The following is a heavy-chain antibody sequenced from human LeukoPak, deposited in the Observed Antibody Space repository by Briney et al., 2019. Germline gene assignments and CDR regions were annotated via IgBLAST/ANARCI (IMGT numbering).Heavy chain of an antibody. J-gene: IGHJ4*02. CDR2: INWNGGST. D-gene: IGHD4-17*01. Sequence: GGSLRLSCAASGFTFDDHGMSWVRQVPGKGLEWVSGINWNGGSTAYADSVKGRFTISRDNAKNSLYLRMNSLRAEDTALYHCARGSGSATVAYFDSWGQGTLVTISS. CDR1: GFTFDDHG. V-gene: IGHV3-20*01. CDR3: ARGSGSATVAYFDS.